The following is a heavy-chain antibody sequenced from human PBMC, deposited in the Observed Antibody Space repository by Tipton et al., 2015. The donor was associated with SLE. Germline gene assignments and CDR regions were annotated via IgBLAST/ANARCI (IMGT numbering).Heavy chain of an antibody. CDR1: GVSISSNYW. V-gene: IGHV4-4*02. J-gene: IGHJ6*02. CDR2: IHHSGST. Sequence: TLSLTCAVSGVSISSNYWWNWVRQPPGKGLEWIGEIHHSGSTNYNPSLKSRVTISVDTSNNLFSLKLNSVTAADTAVYYCARDSRWFGYDYYGILDVWGPGTTVTVSS. CDR3: ARDSRWFGYDYYGILDV. D-gene: IGHD3-10*01.